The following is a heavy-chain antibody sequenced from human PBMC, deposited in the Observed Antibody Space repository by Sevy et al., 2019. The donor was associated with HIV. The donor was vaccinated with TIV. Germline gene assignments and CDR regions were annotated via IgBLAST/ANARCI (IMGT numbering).Heavy chain of an antibody. Sequence: SETLSLTCTVSGGSISSYYWSWIRQPAGKGLEWIGRIYTNGTTNYNPSLKSRVTMSVDTSRNQFSLKLSSVTAADTAIYYCARGRKVGGMGNWFDPWGQGALVTVSS. V-gene: IGHV4-4*07. CDR1: GGSISSYY. CDR2: IYTNGTT. J-gene: IGHJ5*02. CDR3: ARGRKVGGMGNWFDP. D-gene: IGHD1-26*01.